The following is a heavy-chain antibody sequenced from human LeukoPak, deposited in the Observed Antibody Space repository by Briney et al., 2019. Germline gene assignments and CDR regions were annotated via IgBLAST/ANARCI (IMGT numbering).Heavy chain of an antibody. CDR3: AKEIYYDSTGPQY. CDR2: VSPSGDIT. V-gene: IGHV3-23*01. D-gene: IGHD3-22*01. CDR1: GFIFSSHG. J-gene: IGHJ4*02. Sequence: GGTLRLSCAASGFIFSSHGMNWVRQAPGKGLEWVSGVSPSGDITYYADSVKGRFTISRDNSKNRVYLQMNSLRAEDTAVYYCAKEIYYDSTGPQYWGQGTLVTVSS.